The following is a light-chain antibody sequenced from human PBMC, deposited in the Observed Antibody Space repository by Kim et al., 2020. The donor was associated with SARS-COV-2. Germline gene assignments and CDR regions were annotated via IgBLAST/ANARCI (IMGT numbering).Light chain of an antibody. J-gene: IGLJ3*02. Sequence: QSVLTQPPSVSGAPGQRVTISCTGNNSNIGADFDVHWYQQVPGTAPKRLIYGNTNRPSGVPDRFSGSKSGTSASLAISGLQAEDEADYYCQSYDTGLSAWVFGGGTQLTVL. V-gene: IGLV1-40*01. CDR3: QSYDTGLSAWV. CDR2: GNT. CDR1: NSNIGADFD.